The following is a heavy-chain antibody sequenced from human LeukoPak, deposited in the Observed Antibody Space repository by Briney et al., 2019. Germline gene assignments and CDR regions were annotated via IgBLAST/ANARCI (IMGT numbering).Heavy chain of an antibody. Sequence: ASVKVSCKASGYTFTSYAMHWVRQAPGQRLEWMGWINAGNGNTKYSQKFQGRVTITRDTSASTAYMELSSLRSEDTAVYYCVREGNDYGDYAGPNDAFDIWGQGTMVTVSS. CDR2: INAGNGNT. CDR1: GYTFTSYA. J-gene: IGHJ3*02. CDR3: VREGNDYGDYAGPNDAFDI. D-gene: IGHD4-17*01. V-gene: IGHV1-3*01.